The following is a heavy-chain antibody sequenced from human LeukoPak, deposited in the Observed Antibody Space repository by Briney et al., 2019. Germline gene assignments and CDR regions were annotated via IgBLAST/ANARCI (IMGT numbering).Heavy chain of an antibody. CDR1: GGSLSIYY. D-gene: IGHD1-26*01. J-gene: IGHJ6*02. CDR3: ATTFSARYYTYGMDV. Sequence: SETLSLTCTVSGGSLSIYYWSWMREPPGKRLEWIGYVYYMGRTNYNTSLKSRVTISVDKSKNQFSLKLSSVAAAVTAVYYLATTFSARYYTYGMDVWGEGTTVT. CDR2: VYYMGRT. V-gene: IGHV4-59*01.